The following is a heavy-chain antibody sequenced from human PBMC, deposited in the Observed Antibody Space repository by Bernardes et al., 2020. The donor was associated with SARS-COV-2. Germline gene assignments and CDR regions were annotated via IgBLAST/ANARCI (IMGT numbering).Heavy chain of an antibody. D-gene: IGHD3-10*01. J-gene: IGHJ6*02. V-gene: IGHV3-53*01. Sequence: GGSLRLSCAASGFIVSSNYMTWVRQAPGKGLEWVSVIYSGGSTYYADSVKGRFTISRDHSKNTLYLQMNSLRAEDTAVYYCARSGYYYVSGGYGMDVWGQGTTVTVSS. CDR1: GFIVSSNY. CDR3: ARSGYYYVSGGYGMDV. CDR2: IYSGGST.